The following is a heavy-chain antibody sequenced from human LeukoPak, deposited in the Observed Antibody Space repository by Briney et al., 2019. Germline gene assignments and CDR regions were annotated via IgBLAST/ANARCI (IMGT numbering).Heavy chain of an antibody. V-gene: IGHV1-69*06. D-gene: IGHD1-1*01. CDR1: GGTFSSYA. Sequence: GASVKVSCKASGGTFSSYAISWVRQAPGQGLEWMGGIIPIFGTANHAQKFQGRVTITADKSTSTAYMELSSLRSEDTAVYYCARDRGTGLIDYWGQGTLVTVSS. J-gene: IGHJ4*02. CDR2: IIPIFGTA. CDR3: ARDRGTGLIDY.